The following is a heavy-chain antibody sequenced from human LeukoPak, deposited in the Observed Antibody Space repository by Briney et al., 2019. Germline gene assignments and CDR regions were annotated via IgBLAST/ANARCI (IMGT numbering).Heavy chain of an antibody. Sequence: GGSLRLSCAASGFTFSSYGMHWVRQAPGKGLEWVAVISYDGSNEYYADSVKGRFTISRDNSKNTLYLQMNSLRAEDTAVYYCAKDTEYSYGYSMDVWGQGTTVTVSS. CDR1: GFTFSSYG. V-gene: IGHV3-30*18. CDR3: AKDTEYSYGYSMDV. J-gene: IGHJ6*02. CDR2: ISYDGSNE. D-gene: IGHD5-18*01.